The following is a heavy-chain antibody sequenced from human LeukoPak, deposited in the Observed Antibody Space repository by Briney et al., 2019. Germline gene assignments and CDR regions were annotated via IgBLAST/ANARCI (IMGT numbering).Heavy chain of an antibody. CDR3: AVEDTAMASDAFDI. J-gene: IGHJ3*02. CDR1: EYTFTSYY. D-gene: IGHD5-18*01. CDR2: INPSGGST. Sequence: ASVRVSCKASEYTFTSYYMHWVRQAPGQGLEWMGIINPSGGSTSYAQKFQGRVTMTRDTSTSTVYMELSSLRSEDTAVYYCAVEDTAMASDAFDIWGQGTMVTVSS. V-gene: IGHV1-46*01.